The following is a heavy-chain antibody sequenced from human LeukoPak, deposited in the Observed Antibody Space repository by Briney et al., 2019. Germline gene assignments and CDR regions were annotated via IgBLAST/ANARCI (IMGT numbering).Heavy chain of an antibody. CDR1: GFTLSSYA. CDR3: ARAQYSSSSSGLDY. J-gene: IGHJ4*02. D-gene: IGHD6-6*01. Sequence: PGRSLRLSCAASGFTLSSYAMHWVRQAPGKGLEWVAVISYDGSNKYYADSVKGRFTISRDNSKNTLYLQMNSLRAEDTAVYYCARAQYSSSSSGLDYWGQGTLVTVSS. V-gene: IGHV3-30-3*01. CDR2: ISYDGSNK.